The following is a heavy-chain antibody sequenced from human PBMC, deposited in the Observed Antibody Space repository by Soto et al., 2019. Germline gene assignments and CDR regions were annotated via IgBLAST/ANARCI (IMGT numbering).Heavy chain of an antibody. Sequence: QVQLVESGGGVVQPGRSLRLSCAASGFTFSSYGMHWVGQAPGKGRGWGAVISYDGSNKYYADSVKGRFTISRDNSKNTLYLQMNSLRAEDTAVYYCAKGGSRGFDSSGYLDYFDYWGQGTLVTVSS. D-gene: IGHD3-22*01. J-gene: IGHJ4*02. CDR3: AKGGSRGFDSSGYLDYFDY. CDR1: GFTFSSYG. V-gene: IGHV3-30*18. CDR2: ISYDGSNK.